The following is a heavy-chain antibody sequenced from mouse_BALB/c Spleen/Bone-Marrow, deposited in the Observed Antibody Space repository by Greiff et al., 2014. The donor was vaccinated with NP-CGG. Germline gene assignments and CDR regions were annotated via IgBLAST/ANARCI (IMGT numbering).Heavy chain of an antibody. CDR1: GFNIKDTY. D-gene: IGHD2-14*01. J-gene: IGHJ3*01. CDR2: IDPANGNT. CDR3: ARYDYRYSWFAY. Sequence: EVQLQQSGAELVKPGASVKLSCTAFGFNIKDTYMHWVKQRPEQGLEWIGRIDPANGNTKYDPKFQGKATITTDTSSNTAYLQLRSLTSEDTAVYYCARYDYRYSWFAYWGQGTLVTVSA. V-gene: IGHV14-3*02.